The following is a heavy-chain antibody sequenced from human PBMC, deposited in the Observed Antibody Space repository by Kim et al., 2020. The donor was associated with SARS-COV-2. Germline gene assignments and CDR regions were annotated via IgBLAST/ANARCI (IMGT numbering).Heavy chain of an antibody. CDR1: GGSISSSSYY. Sequence: SETLSLTCTVSGGSISSSSYYWGWIRQPPGKGLEWIGSIYYSGSTYYNPSLKSRVTISVDTSKNQFSLKLSSVTAADTAVYYCARQFAYYDILTGPGGGFDPWGQGTLVTVSS. CDR3: ARQFAYYDILTGPGGGFDP. V-gene: IGHV4-39*01. J-gene: IGHJ5*02. D-gene: IGHD3-9*01. CDR2: IYYSGST.